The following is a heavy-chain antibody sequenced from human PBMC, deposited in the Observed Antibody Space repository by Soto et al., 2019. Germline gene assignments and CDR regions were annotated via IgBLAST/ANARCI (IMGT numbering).Heavy chain of an antibody. D-gene: IGHD2-15*01. Sequence: VQLFQSGGGQVQPGGSLRLSCAASGFSFSSYAVGWVRQTPGKGLEWVSVISGNAGRTYYADSVKGRFIISRDNSRDTLSLQMDSLRGDDTAIYYCAKTKGNYCSGGSCYYFNKWGQGVLVTVSS. V-gene: IGHV3-23*01. CDR1: GFSFSSYA. CDR3: AKTKGNYCSGGSCYYFNK. CDR2: ISGNAGRT. J-gene: IGHJ4*02.